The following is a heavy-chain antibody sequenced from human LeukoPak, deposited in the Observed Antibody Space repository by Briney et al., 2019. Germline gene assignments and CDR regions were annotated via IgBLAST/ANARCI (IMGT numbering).Heavy chain of an antibody. D-gene: IGHD4-17*01. J-gene: IGHJ4*02. V-gene: IGHV1-2*02. CDR1: GYTFTGFY. CDR2: INAKNGAT. CDR3: ARPTHRLTVTTAIDY. Sequence: ASVKVSCKPSGYTFTGFYIHWVRQAPGQGLQWMGWINAKNGATKYSQNFRGRVTMTRDTSIDTAYMELSSLTSDDTAIYYCARPTHRLTVTTAIDYWGQGTLVTVSS.